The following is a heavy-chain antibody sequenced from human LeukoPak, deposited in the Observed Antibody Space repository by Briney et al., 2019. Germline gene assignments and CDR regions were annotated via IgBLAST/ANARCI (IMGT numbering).Heavy chain of an antibody. CDR1: GFTFNNYG. Sequence: GGSLRLSCAASGFTFNNYGMNWVRQAPGKGLEWVSSIVGSSANIYYADSVKGRFTISRDNAKNSVYLQMNSLRAEDTAVYYCAKEGYYGSGSFPDSWGQGTLVTVSS. CDR2: IVGSSANI. V-gene: IGHV3-21*01. CDR3: AKEGYYGSGSFPDS. D-gene: IGHD3-10*01. J-gene: IGHJ4*02.